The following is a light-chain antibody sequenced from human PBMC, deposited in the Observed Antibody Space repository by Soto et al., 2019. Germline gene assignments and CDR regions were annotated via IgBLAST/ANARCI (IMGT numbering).Light chain of an antibody. Sequence: EIVMSQSPATLSVSPGERATLSCRASQSVSSNLAWYQQKPGQAPRLLIYGASTRATGIPARFSGSGSGTDFTLTISRLEPEDFAVYYCQHYRSAPFTFGPGTKVDIK. V-gene: IGKV3-15*01. J-gene: IGKJ3*01. CDR1: QSVSSN. CDR3: QHYRSAPFT. CDR2: GAS.